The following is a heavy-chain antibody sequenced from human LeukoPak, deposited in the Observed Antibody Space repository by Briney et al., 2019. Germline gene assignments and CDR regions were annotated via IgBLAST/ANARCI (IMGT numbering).Heavy chain of an antibody. D-gene: IGHD2-8*01. CDR1: GGSISGYY. CDR3: TKIANGGLSDY. V-gene: IGHV4-59*01. CDR2: THYSGNT. Sequence: SETLSLTCTVSGGSISGYYWAWIRQPPGKVLEWIGYTHYSGNTNYNPSLKSRVTMSVDTSKNQFSLIVTSVTAADTAVYYCTKIANGGLSDYWGQGTLVTVSS. J-gene: IGHJ4*02.